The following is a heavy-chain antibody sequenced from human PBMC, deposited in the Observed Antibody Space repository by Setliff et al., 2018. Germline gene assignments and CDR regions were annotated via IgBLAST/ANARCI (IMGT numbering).Heavy chain of an antibody. CDR3: ARSFSRSGKFLLDY. J-gene: IGHJ4*02. CDR1: GGSFSGYY. CDR2: IIHSGST. Sequence: SETLSLTCAVYGGSFSGYYWSWIRQPPGKRLEWIGEIIHSGSTNYNPSLKRRVTISMDTSKNQFSLKVPSVTAADTAVYYCARSFSRSGKFLLDYWGQGALVTVSS. D-gene: IGHD1-26*01. V-gene: IGHV4-34*12.